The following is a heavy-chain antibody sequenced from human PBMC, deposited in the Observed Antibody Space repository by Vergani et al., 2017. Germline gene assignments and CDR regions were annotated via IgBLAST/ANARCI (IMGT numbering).Heavy chain of an antibody. CDR3: AREAGRSQGGDSSGYYYYYYGMDV. V-gene: IGHV1-69*04. CDR1: GGTFSSYA. Sequence: QVQLVQSGAEVKKPGSSVKVSCKASGGTFSSYAISWVRQAPGQGLEWMGRIIPILGIANYAQKFQGRVTITADKSTSTAYMELNSLRSEDTAVYYCAREAGRSQGGDSSGYYYYYYGMDVWGQGTTVTVSS. D-gene: IGHD3-22*01. CDR2: IIPILGIA. J-gene: IGHJ6*02.